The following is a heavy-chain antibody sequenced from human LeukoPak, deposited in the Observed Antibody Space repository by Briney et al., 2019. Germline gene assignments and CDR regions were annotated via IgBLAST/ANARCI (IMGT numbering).Heavy chain of an antibody. CDR3: ARLREDYVWGSYRFDKYNWFDP. CDR2: ISSSTSTI. Sequence: GGSLRLSCAASGFTFSTYSMNWVRQAPGKGLEWVSYISSSTSTIYYADSVKGRFTISRDNAKNSLYLQMNSLRDEDTAVYYCARLREDYVWGSYRFDKYNWFDPWGQGTLVTVSS. J-gene: IGHJ5*02. CDR1: GFTFSTYS. D-gene: IGHD3-16*02. V-gene: IGHV3-48*02.